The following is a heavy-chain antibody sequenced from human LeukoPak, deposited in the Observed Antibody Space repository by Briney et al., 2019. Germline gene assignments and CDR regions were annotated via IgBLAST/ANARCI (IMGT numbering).Heavy chain of an antibody. CDR3: ARERSYYGSAIDY. V-gene: IGHV4-39*07. CDR2: IHNSGTT. Sequence: SETLSLTCTVSGGSITSSSYYWGWIRQPPGKGLEWVGTIHNSGTTYYNPSLKSRVTISVDTSKNQFSLRLSSVTAADTAVYYCARERSYYGSAIDYWGQGTLVTVSS. D-gene: IGHD3-10*01. J-gene: IGHJ4*02. CDR1: GGSITSSSYY.